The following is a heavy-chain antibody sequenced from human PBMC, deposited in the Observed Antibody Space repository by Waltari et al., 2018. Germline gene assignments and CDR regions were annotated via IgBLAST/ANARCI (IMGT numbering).Heavy chain of an antibody. CDR3: ARGRNNGRSGYDI. CDR2: ISSSSSTI. V-gene: IGHV3-48*02. CDR1: GFPFSSYS. Sequence: EVQLVDSGGGLVQPGGALRLSCAASGFPFSSYSMNGVRQAPGKGLEWVSYISSSSSTIYYVDSVKGRFTISRDNADNSLYLQMNSLRDEDTAVYYCARGRNNGRSGYDIWGQGTMVTVSS. J-gene: IGHJ3*02. D-gene: IGHD3-22*01.